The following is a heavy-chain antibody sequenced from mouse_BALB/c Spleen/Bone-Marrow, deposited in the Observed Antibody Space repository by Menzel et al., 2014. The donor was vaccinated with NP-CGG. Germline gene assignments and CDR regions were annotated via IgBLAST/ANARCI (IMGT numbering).Heavy chain of an antibody. CDR3: ARNAMDY. CDR2: ISTYYGDA. CDR1: GYTFTDYA. J-gene: IGHJ4*01. V-gene: IGHV1S137*01. Sequence: VQLQESGAELVRPGVSVKISCKGSGYTFTDYAMHWVKQSHAKSLEWIGVISTYYGDASYNQKFKGKATMTVDKSSSTAYMELARLTSEDSAIYYCARNAMDYWGQGTSVTVSS.